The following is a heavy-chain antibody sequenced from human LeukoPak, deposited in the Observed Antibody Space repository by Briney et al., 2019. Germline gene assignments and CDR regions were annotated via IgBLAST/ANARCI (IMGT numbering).Heavy chain of an antibody. CDR1: GGSINSDTYL. J-gene: IGHJ4*02. D-gene: IGHD5-18*01. CDR2: IYSSGST. CDR3: ARAPRRYGSFDF. V-gene: IGHV4-61*02. Sequence: SSQTLSLTCTISGGSINSDTYLWNWIRQSAGKGLEWIGRIYSSGSTNYNPSLKSRVTISIQTSKNQFSIQLSSVTAADTAVYYCARAPRRYGSFDFWGQGILVTVSS.